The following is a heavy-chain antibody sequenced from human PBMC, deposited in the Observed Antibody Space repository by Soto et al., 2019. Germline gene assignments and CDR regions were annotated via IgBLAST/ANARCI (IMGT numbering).Heavy chain of an antibody. J-gene: IGHJ4*02. D-gene: IGHD1-1*01. Sequence: GGSLRLSWAAAGCTFSNYAMTWVRQAPGKGLEWVSFISGSGGITYYADSVKGRFTISRDNSKNTLYLQMHSLRAEDTAIYYCEKDANWEDHYWGQGTLVTVSS. CDR1: GCTFSNYA. CDR3: EKDANWEDHY. V-gene: IGHV3-23*01. CDR2: ISGSGGIT.